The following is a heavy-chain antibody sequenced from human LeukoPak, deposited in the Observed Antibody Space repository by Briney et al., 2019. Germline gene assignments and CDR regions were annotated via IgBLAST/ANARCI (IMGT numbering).Heavy chain of an antibody. CDR3: ARGEVQLDP. J-gene: IGHJ5*02. Sequence: SETLSLTCTVSSGSISSGIYYWGWIRQPPGKGLEWIGYISYSGSTYYNPSLKSRVTISVDTSKNQFSLKLSSVTAADTAVYYCARGEVQLDPWGQGTLVTVSS. CDR1: SGSISSGIYY. CDR2: ISYSGST. V-gene: IGHV4-30-4*02.